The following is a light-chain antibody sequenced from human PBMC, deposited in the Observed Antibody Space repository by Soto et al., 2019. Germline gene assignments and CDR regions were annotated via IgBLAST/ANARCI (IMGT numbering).Light chain of an antibody. Sequence: DIQMTQSPSSLSASVGDRVTITCRASQSISDYLTWYQQKPGKAPKLLIHAASSLQSEVPSRFSGSGSGTDFTLTISSLQPEDFATDYCQQSYNTRLYTFGQGTKLEIK. CDR2: AAS. V-gene: IGKV1-39*01. CDR1: QSISDY. J-gene: IGKJ2*01. CDR3: QQSYNTRLYT.